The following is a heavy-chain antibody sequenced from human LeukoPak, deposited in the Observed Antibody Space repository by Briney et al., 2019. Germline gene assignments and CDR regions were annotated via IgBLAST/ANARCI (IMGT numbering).Heavy chain of an antibody. V-gene: IGHV3-30*18. CDR3: AKESTYYDFWSGYFNSPYYFDY. J-gene: IGHJ4*02. D-gene: IGHD3-3*01. Sequence: GGSLRLSCAASGFTFSSHGMHWVRQAPGKGLEWVAVISYGGSNKYYADSVKGRFTISRDNSKNTLYLQMNSLRAEDTAVYYCAKESTYYDFWSGYFNSPYYFDYWGQGTLVTVSS. CDR2: ISYGGSNK. CDR1: GFTFSSHG.